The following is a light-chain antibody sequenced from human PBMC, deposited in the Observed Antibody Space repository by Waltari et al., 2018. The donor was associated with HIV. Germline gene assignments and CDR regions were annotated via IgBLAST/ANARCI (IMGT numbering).Light chain of an antibody. CDR3: QQYNSYPWT. CDR2: KAS. J-gene: IGKJ1*01. Sequence: DIRMTQSPSTLSASVGDRVSITCRASQTINTWLAWYQQKPGKAPKLLMYKASTLEGGVPSRFSGSGSGTEFILTISSLQPDDLATYYCQQYNSYPWTFGQGTKVEIK. CDR1: QTINTW. V-gene: IGKV1-5*03.